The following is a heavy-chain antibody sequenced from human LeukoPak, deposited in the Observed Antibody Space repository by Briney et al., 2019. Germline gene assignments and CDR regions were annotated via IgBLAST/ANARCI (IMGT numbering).Heavy chain of an antibody. Sequence: HPGGSLGLSCAVSGFTFRNYWMSWVRQAPGKGLEWVANIKQDGSEKYYVDSVKGRFAISRDNVKNSLYLQMNSLRAEDTAVYYCARDEPVGATTGWGQGTLVTVSS. D-gene: IGHD1-26*01. J-gene: IGHJ4*02. CDR3: ARDEPVGATTG. CDR2: IKQDGSEK. V-gene: IGHV3-7*01. CDR1: GFTFRNYW.